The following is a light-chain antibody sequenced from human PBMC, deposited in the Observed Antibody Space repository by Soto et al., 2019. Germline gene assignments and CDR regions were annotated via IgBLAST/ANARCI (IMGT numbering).Light chain of an antibody. V-gene: IGKV3-20*01. CDR2: GAS. Sequence: VLTQSPCTLSLSPGERATLSCRASQSVSGSYLAWYRQKPGQAPRLLIYGASSRATGIPDRFSGSGSGTDFTLTISRLEPEDFAVYYCQQYGSSPRAFGQGTKVDNK. CDR1: QSVSGSY. J-gene: IGKJ1*01. CDR3: QQYGSSPRA.